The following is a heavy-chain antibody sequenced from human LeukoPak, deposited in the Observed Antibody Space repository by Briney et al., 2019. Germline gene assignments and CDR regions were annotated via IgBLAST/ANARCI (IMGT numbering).Heavy chain of an antibody. CDR3: ARDPSHRLIAALTHPYFDY. CDR1: GFTFSSYE. D-gene: IGHD6-13*01. J-gene: IGHJ4*02. V-gene: IGHV3-48*03. CDR2: ISSSGSTI. Sequence: PGRSLRLSCAASGFTFSSYEMNWVRQAPGKGLEWVSYISSSGSTIYYADSVKGRFTISRDNAKNSLYLQMNSLRAEDTAVYYCARDPSHRLIAALTHPYFDYWGQGTLVTVSS.